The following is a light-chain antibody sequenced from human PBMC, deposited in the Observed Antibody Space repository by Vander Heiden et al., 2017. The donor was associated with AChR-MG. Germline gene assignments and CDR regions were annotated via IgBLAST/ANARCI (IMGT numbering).Light chain of an antibody. J-gene: IGLJ3*02. CDR1: SSNIGSNT. V-gene: IGLV1-44*01. CDR3: ADWDDSMNGRWV. Sequence: QSVLTQPPSASGTPGPRVTISCSGSSSNIGSNTVNWYQQLPGTAPPLLIYINNQRHSGVPDRCSGSNSGTSAYLAISGLQSEDEADEYCADWDDSMNGRWVFGGGTKLTVL. CDR2: INN.